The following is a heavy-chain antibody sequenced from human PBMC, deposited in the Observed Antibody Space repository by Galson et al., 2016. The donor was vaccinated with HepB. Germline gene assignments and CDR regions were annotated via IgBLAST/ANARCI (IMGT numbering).Heavy chain of an antibody. CDR2: ISHTGTER. J-gene: IGHJ4*02. D-gene: IGHD5-24*01. CDR3: ATNRGDGYNDIRD. Sequence: SLRLSCAASGLTLSTYAMHWVRQAPGTGLASLAVISHTGTERHYADSVKGRFTISRDNSKNTIYLQMNSLRVEDTAVYYCATNRGDGYNDIRDWGQGTLVTVSS. V-gene: IGHV3-30*04. CDR1: GLTLSTYA.